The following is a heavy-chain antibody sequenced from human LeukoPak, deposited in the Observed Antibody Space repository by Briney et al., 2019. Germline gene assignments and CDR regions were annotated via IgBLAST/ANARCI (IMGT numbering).Heavy chain of an antibody. CDR1: GYTFTSYG. D-gene: IGHD6-13*01. CDR2: ISAYNGNT. J-gene: IGHJ6*03. Sequence: ASVKVSCKASGYTFTSYGISWVRQAPGQGLEWMGWISAYNGNTNYAQNLQGRVTMTTDTSTSTAYMDLRSLRSDDTAVYYCARSLFPYARIAAAATHYYYYMDVWGKGTTVTVSS. V-gene: IGHV1-18*01. CDR3: ARSLFPYARIAAAATHYYYYMDV.